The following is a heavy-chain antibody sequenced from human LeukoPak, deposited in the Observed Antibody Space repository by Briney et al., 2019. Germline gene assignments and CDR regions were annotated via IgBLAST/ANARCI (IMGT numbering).Heavy chain of an antibody. CDR3: AREIGYCDNGSCGNFDY. J-gene: IGHJ4*02. CDR1: GGSFSGYY. V-gene: IGHV4-34*01. D-gene: IGHD2-15*01. CDR2: INHSGST. Sequence: PSETLSLTCAVYGGSFSGYYWSWIRQPPGKGLEWIGEINHSGSTNYNPSLKSRVTISVDTSKNQFSLKLSSVTAADTAVYYCAREIGYCDNGSCGNFDYWGQGTQVTVSS.